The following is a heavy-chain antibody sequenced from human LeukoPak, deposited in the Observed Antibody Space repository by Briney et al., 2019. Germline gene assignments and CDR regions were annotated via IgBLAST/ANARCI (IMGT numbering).Heavy chain of an antibody. D-gene: IGHD3-22*01. Sequence: QTGGSLRLSCAASGFIFSNYSMNWVRHAPGKGLEWVAYIRSRSRTTYYADSVKGRFTISRDNSKNTLYLQMNSLRAEDTAVYYCAKDLLGYDSSGYYRSDYWGQGTLVTVSS. CDR2: IRSRSRTT. CDR3: AKDLLGYDSSGYYRSDY. J-gene: IGHJ4*02. V-gene: IGHV3-48*01. CDR1: GFIFSNYS.